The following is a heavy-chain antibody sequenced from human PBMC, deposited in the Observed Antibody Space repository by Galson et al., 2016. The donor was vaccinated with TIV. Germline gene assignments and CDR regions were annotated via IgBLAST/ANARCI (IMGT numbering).Heavy chain of an antibody. CDR2: IFTDGTT. Sequence: ETLSLTCSVSGGSVSRYYWSWVRQSPGKGLEWIGRIFTDGTTTYNPSLKSRVAISVDTSRRQISLRLGSVTAADTALYYCATVNTNSRKYFDYWGQGIQVTVS. J-gene: IGHJ4*02. V-gene: IGHV4-4*07. CDR1: GGSVSRYY. CDR3: ATVNTNSRKYFDY. D-gene: IGHD5-18*01.